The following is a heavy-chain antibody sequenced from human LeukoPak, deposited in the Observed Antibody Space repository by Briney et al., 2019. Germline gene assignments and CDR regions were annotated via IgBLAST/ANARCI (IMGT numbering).Heavy chain of an antibody. CDR2: ISYDGSNK. Sequence: GGSLRLSCAASGFTFSSYAMSWVRQAPGKGLEWVAVISYDGSNKYYADSVKGRFTISRDNSKNTLYLQMNSLRAEDTAVYYCARDRSTLGYWGQGTLVTVSS. D-gene: IGHD3-16*01. V-gene: IGHV3-30*03. CDR1: GFTFSSYA. J-gene: IGHJ4*02. CDR3: ARDRSTLGY.